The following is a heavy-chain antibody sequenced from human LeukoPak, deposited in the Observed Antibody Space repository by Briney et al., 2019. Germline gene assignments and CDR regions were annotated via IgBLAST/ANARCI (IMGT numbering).Heavy chain of an antibody. V-gene: IGHV3-21*03. D-gene: IGHD6-13*01. CDR3: TRGVGQQLIPPDY. J-gene: IGHJ4*02. CDR2: ISSGSSYI. CDR1: GFTFSSYS. Sequence: GGSLRLSCAASGFTFSSYSMNWVRQAPGKGLEWVSSISSGSSYIYYADSVKGRFAISRDNAKNSLYLQMNSLGAEDTAFYYCTRGVGQQLIPPDYWGQGTLVTVSS.